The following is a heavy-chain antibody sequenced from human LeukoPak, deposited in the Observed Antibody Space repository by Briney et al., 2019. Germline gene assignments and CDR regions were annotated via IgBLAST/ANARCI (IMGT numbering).Heavy chain of an antibody. J-gene: IGHJ3*01. D-gene: IGHD4-17*01. Sequence: SDTLSLTCSISGGSITTHYWTWIRQPPGKGLEWIGYVLYSGITNYNPSLRGRITISVDTSQNQFSLSLRSVTAADTAVYYCARDLTTVTKGFDLWGQGTMVTVSS. CDR2: VLYSGIT. V-gene: IGHV4-59*11. CDR1: GGSITTHY. CDR3: ARDLTTVTKGFDL.